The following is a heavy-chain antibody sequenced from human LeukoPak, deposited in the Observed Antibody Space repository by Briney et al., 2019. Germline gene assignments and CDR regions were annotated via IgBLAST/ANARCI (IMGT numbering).Heavy chain of an antibody. CDR1: GFTFSSYA. J-gene: IGHJ4*02. CDR3: AKDLRPYSYGYYFDY. V-gene: IGHV3-23*01. CDR2: INDSGGST. Sequence: GGSLRLSCAASGFTFSSYAMSWVRQAPGKGLEWVSAINDSGGSTYYADSVKGRFTISRDNSKNTLYLQMNSLRGEDTAVYYCAKDLRPYSYGYYFDYWGQGTLVTVSS. D-gene: IGHD5-18*01.